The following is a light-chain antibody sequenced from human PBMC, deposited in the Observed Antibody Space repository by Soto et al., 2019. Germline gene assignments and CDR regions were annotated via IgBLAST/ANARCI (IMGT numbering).Light chain of an antibody. Sequence: QSALTQPASVSGSPGQSITISCTGTSTDIGYHTYVSRYQQHTGKAPELLIFEVSSRPSGISDRFSGSKSGNTASLTISGLQAEDEADYYCSSYSISDTPYVFGGGTKLTVL. CDR1: STDIGYHTY. J-gene: IGLJ1*01. CDR2: EVS. CDR3: SSYSISDTPYV. V-gene: IGLV2-14*01.